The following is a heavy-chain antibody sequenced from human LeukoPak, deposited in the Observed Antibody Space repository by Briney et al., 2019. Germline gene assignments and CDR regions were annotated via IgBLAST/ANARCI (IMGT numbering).Heavy chain of an antibody. D-gene: IGHD2-2*01. CDR2: ISGSGGST. Sequence: GGSLRLSCAASGFTFSSYAMSWVRQAPGKGLEWVSAISGSGGSTYYADSVKGRFTISRDNSKNTLYLQMNSLRAEDTAVYYCAKGYCSSTSCYARFDYWGQGTLATVSS. J-gene: IGHJ4*02. V-gene: IGHV3-23*01. CDR3: AKGYCSSTSCYARFDY. CDR1: GFTFSSYA.